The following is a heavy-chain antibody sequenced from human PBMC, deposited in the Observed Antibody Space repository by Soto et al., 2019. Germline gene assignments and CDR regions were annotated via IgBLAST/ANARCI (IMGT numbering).Heavy chain of an antibody. J-gene: IGHJ4*02. V-gene: IGHV4-34*01. CDR1: GGSFSGYY. D-gene: IGHD6-19*01. Sequence: SETLSLTCAVYGGSFSGYYWSWIRQPPGKGLEWIGEINHSGSTNYNPSLKSRVTISVDTSKNQFSLKLSSVTAADTAVYYCARVREQWLAFDYWGQGTLVTVSS. CDR2: INHSGST. CDR3: ARVREQWLAFDY.